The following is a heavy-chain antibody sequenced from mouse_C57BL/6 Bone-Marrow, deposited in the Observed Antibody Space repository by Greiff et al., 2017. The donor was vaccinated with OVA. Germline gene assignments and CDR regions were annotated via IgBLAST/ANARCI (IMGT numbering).Heavy chain of an antibody. CDR2: IDPSDSYT. Sequence: QVQLQQPGAELVRPGTSVKLSCKASGYTFTSYWMHWVKQRPGQGLEWIGVIDPSDSYTNYNQKFKGKATLTVDTSSSTAYMQLSSLTSEDSAVYYCARTPPTVVAPYFDYWGQGTTLTVSS. CDR1: GYTFTSYW. J-gene: IGHJ2*01. CDR3: ARTPPTVVAPYFDY. D-gene: IGHD1-1*01. V-gene: IGHV1-59*01.